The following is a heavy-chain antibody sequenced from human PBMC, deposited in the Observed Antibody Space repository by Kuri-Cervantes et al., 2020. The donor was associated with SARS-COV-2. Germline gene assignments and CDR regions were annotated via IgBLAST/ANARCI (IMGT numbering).Heavy chain of an antibody. CDR2: INSISSNI. Sequence: GGSLRLSCAVSGFTFSNYGMNWVRQAPGKGLEWVAHINSISSNIGYADSVKGRFTISRDNAKNSLYLQMNSLRADDTAVYYCARGEYCSSTSCYYYYYMDVWGKGTTVTVSS. J-gene: IGHJ6*03. CDR1: GFTFSNYG. D-gene: IGHD2-2*01. CDR3: ARGEYCSSTSCYYYYYMDV. V-gene: IGHV3-48*04.